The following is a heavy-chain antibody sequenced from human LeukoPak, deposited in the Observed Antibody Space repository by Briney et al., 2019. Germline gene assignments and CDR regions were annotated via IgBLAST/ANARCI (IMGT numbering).Heavy chain of an antibody. CDR3: ARAELLRLCGFDP. CDR1: GYTFTSYY. CDR2: INPSGGST. V-gene: IGHV1-46*01. D-gene: IGHD2-21*01. Sequence: ASVKVSCKASGYTFTSYYMHWVRQAPGQGLEWMGIINPSGGSTSYAQKFQGRVTMTRDMSTSTVYMELSSLRSEDTAVYYCARAELLRLCGFDPWGQGTLVTVSS. J-gene: IGHJ5*02.